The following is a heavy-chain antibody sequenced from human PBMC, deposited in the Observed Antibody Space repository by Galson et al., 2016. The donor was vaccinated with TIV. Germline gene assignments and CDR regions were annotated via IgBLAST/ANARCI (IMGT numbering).Heavy chain of an antibody. J-gene: IGHJ6*02. CDR3: ARDRVVGATYYYYYYGMNV. V-gene: IGHV3-66*02. CDR1: GLSVSINY. CDR2: ISDGGNT. D-gene: IGHD1-26*01. Sequence: SLRLSCAASGLSVSINYMTWVRQAPGKGLEWVSLISDGGNTYYPDSVKGRFTISRDNSKNTLYLQMNSLRVEDTAVYYCARDRVVGATYYYYYYGMNVWGQGTAVTVS.